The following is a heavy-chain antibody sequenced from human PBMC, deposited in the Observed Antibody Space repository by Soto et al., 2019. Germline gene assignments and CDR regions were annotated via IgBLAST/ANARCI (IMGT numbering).Heavy chain of an antibody. J-gene: IGHJ6*02. CDR3: AKDLWSEQWLAFDGMDV. V-gene: IGHV3-30*18. CDR1: GFTFSSYG. CDR2: ISYDGSNK. Sequence: GESLKISCAASGFTFSSYGMHWVRQAPGKGLEWVAVISYDGSNKYYADSVKDRFTISRDNSKNTLYLQMNSLRAEDTAVYYCAKDLWSEQWLAFDGMDVWGQGTTVTVSS. D-gene: IGHD6-19*01.